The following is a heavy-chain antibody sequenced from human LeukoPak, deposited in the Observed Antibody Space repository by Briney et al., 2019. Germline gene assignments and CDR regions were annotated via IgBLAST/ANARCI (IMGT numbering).Heavy chain of an antibody. CDR1: GYTFTSYY. V-gene: IGHV1-46*01. CDR2: INPSGGST. Sequence: ASVKVSCKASGYTFTSYYMHWVRQAPGQGLEWMGIINPSGGSTSYAQKFQGRVTMTGDTSISTAYMELSRLRSDDTAVYYCARDKSGAEYFQHWGQGTLVTVSS. J-gene: IGHJ1*01. CDR3: ARDKSGAEYFQH.